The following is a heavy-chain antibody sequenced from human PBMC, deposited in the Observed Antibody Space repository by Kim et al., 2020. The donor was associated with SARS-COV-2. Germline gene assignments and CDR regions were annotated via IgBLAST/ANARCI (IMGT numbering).Heavy chain of an antibody. CDR2: ITNSGDRT. CDR3: AKTAPYYFDY. D-gene: IGHD6-25*01. J-gene: IGHJ4*02. Sequence: GGSLRLSCAASGFTFSSHGMGWVRQAPGKGLEWVSSITNSGDRTFYADSVEGRFTISRDNSKNTLYLHMNSLRAEDTAIYYCAKTAPYYFDYWGQGTLVTVSS. CDR1: GFTFSSHG. V-gene: IGHV3-23*01.